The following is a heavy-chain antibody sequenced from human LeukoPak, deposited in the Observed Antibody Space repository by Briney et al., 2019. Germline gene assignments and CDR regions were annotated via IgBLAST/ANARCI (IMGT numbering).Heavy chain of an antibody. Sequence: SETLSLTCTVSGGSVSSGSYCWSWIRQPPGKGLEWIGYIYYSGSTNYNPSLKSRVTISVDTSKNQFSLKLSSVTAADTAVYYCARSTYYYDSSGYSDAFDIWGQGTMVTVSS. CDR2: IYYSGST. CDR1: GGSVSSGSYC. V-gene: IGHV4-61*01. D-gene: IGHD3-22*01. CDR3: ARSTYYYDSSGYSDAFDI. J-gene: IGHJ3*02.